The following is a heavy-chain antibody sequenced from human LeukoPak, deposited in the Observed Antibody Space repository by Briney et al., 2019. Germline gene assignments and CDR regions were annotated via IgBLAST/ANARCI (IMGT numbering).Heavy chain of an antibody. CDR2: IYPRDGST. D-gene: IGHD1-14*01. V-gene: IGHV1-46*01. J-gene: IGHJ4*02. Sequence: GASVKVSCKASGYTFTSNYIHWVRQAPGQGLEWMGMIYPRDGSTSYAQKFQGRVTMTRDTSTSTVYMELSSLRSEDTAVYYCARDRNSHFDYWGQGTLVTVSS. CDR3: ARDRNSHFDY. CDR1: GYTFTSNY.